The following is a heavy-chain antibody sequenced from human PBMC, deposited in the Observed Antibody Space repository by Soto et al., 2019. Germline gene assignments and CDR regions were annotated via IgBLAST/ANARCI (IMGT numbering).Heavy chain of an antibody. V-gene: IGHV1-69*06. D-gene: IGHD5-12*01. CDR2: IIPIFGTA. CDR3: AREGNIVATISDAFDI. J-gene: IGHJ3*02. CDR1: GGTFSSYA. Sequence: SVKVSCKASGGTFSSYAISWVRQAPGQGLEWMGGIIPIFGTANYAQKFQGRVTITADKSTSTAYMELSSLRSEDTAVYYCAREGNIVATISDAFDIWGQGTMVTVSS.